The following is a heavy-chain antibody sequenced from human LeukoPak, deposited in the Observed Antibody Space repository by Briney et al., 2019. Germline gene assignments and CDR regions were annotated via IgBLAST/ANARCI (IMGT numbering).Heavy chain of an antibody. V-gene: IGHV1-69*10. J-gene: IGHJ4*02. CDR1: GGTFSSYA. Sequence: SVTVSCKASGGTFSSYAISWVRQAPGQGLEGMGGIIPILGIANYAQKFQGRVTITADKSTSTAYMELSSLRSEDTAVYYCARDFHEYSSSWEGYWGQGTLVTVSS. CDR2: IIPILGIA. D-gene: IGHD6-13*01. CDR3: ARDFHEYSSSWEGY.